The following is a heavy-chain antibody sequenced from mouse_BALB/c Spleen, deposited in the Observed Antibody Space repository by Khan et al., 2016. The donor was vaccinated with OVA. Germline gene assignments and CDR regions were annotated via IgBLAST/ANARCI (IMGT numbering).Heavy chain of an antibody. Sequence: QVQLQQSGAELVKPGASVKLSCKTSGYTFTSYWLQWVKQRPGQGLGWIGQIFPGTGTPYYNENFKGKATLTIDTSSTTAYMQLSSLTSEDSAVICCARGYFGNYEFAYWGQGTLVTVSA. D-gene: IGHD2-1*01. CDR1: GYTFTSYW. CDR2: IFPGTGTP. V-gene: IGHV1S132*01. J-gene: IGHJ3*01. CDR3: ARGYFGNYEFAY.